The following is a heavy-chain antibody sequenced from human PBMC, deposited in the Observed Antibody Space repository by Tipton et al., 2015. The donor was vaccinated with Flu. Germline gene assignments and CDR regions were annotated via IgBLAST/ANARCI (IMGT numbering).Heavy chain of an antibody. J-gene: IGHJ6*02. V-gene: IGHV3-30*01. CDR2: ISYDGSNK. CDR3: ARGSYCSSTSCYPPYYYGMDV. CDR1: GFTFSSYA. D-gene: IGHD2-2*01. Sequence: RSLRLSCAASGFTFSSYAMHWVRQAPGKGLEWVAVISYDGSNKYYADSVKGRFTISRDNSKNTLYLQMNSLRAEDTAVYYCARGSYCSSTSCYPPYYYGMDVWGQETTVIVSS.